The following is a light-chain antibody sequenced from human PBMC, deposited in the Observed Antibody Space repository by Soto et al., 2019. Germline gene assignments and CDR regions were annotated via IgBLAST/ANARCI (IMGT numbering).Light chain of an antibody. V-gene: IGKV1-33*01. CDR2: DAS. J-gene: IGKJ4*01. Sequence: DLQMTQSPSSLSASVGDRVTITCQASQDITNYLNWYQQKPGKAPKLLIYDASNLETGVPSRLSGSGSGTDFIFTITSLQPEDIATYYCQQYDNLPLTFGGGTKVEIK. CDR3: QQYDNLPLT. CDR1: QDITNY.